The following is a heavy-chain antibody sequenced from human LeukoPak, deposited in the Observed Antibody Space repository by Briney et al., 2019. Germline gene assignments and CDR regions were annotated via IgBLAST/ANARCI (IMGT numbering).Heavy chain of an antibody. CDR2: IIPIFGTA. J-gene: IGHJ6*03. CDR1: GGTFSSYA. D-gene: IGHD3-3*01. CDR3: ARAYLGIFGVVTPAAYYYYYMDV. V-gene: IGHV1-69*13. Sequence: GASVKVSCKASGGTFSSYAISWVRQAPGQGLEWMGGIIPIFGTANYAQKFQGRVTITADESTSTAYMELSSLRSDDTAVYYCARAYLGIFGVVTPAAYYYYYMDVWGKGTTVTVSS.